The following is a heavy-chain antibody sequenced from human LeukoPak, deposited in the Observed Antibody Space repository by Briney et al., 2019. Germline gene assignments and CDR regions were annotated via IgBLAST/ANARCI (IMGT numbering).Heavy chain of an antibody. D-gene: IGHD1-14*01. CDR2: ISSSSSTI. CDR1: GFTFSSYS. J-gene: IGHJ4*02. V-gene: IGHV3-48*04. CDR3: ARGGLEPVDY. Sequence: GGSLRLSCAASGFTFSSYSMNWVRQAPGKGLEWVSYISSSSSTIYYADSVKGRFTISRDNVKNTLYLQMNGLRAEDTAVYYCARGGLEPVDYWGQGTLVTVSS.